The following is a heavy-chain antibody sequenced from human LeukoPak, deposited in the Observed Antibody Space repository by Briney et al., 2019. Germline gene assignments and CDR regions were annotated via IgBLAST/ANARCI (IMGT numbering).Heavy chain of an antibody. CDR2: IYGSGST. CDR3: ARNVGWYSHDS. V-gene: IGHV4-59*08. J-gene: IGHJ4*02. D-gene: IGHD6-19*01. Sequence: SETLSLTCTVSGDSLSSHYWSWIRQPPGKGLEWIGYIYGSGSTNYDPSLKSRVTISEDTSKSHFSLKLTSVTAAGTAVYYCARNVGWYSHDSWGQGTLFTVSS. CDR1: GDSLSSHY.